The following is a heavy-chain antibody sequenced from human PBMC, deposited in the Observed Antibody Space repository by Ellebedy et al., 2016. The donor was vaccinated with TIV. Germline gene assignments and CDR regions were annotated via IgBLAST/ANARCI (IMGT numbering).Heavy chain of an antibody. Sequence: SETLSLTXSVSAGSVSNRGYYWAWIRQSPGKGLEWMGEINHSGRTHYNPSLKSRLILSVDTSKSHFSLNLTSVTAADTAVYYCTRGYYYGTEGYEFDRWGQGTLVIVSS. V-gene: IGHV4-39*02. J-gene: IGHJ4*02. CDR2: INHSGRT. CDR1: AGSVSNRGYY. CDR3: TRGYYYGTEGYEFDR. D-gene: IGHD3-10*01.